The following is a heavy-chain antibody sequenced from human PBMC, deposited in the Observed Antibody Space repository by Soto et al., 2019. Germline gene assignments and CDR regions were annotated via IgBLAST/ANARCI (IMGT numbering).Heavy chain of an antibody. CDR3: ARAYDSSGYYYSYYYYYGMDV. CDR1: GGSFSGYY. Sequence: SETLSLTCAVYGGSFSGYYWSWIRQPPGKGLEWIGEINHSGSTNYNPSLKSRVTISVDTSKNQFSLKLSSVTAADTAVYYCARAYDSSGYYYSYYYYYGMDVWGQGTTVTVSS. CDR2: INHSGST. J-gene: IGHJ6*02. V-gene: IGHV4-34*01. D-gene: IGHD3-22*01.